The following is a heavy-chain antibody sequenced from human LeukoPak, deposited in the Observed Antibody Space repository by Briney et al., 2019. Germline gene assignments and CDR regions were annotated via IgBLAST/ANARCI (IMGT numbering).Heavy chain of an antibody. CDR2: ISGSGGST. J-gene: IGHJ1*01. V-gene: IGHV3-23*01. Sequence: GGSLRLSCAASGFTFSSYAMSWVRQAPGKGLEWVSAISGSGGSTYYADSVKGRFTISRDNSKNTLYLQINSLRAEDTAVYYCAKDLRGYSSSPDYFQHWGQGTLVTVSS. CDR3: AKDLRGYSSSPDYFQH. CDR1: GFTFSSYA. D-gene: IGHD6-6*01.